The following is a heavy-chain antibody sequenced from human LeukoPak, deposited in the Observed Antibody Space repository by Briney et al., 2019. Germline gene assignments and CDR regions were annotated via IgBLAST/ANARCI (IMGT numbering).Heavy chain of an antibody. V-gene: IGHV1-69*05. D-gene: IGHD5-12*01. J-gene: IGHJ4*02. CDR2: IIPIFGTA. Sequence: SVKVSXKASGGTFSSYAISWMRQAPGQGLEWMGGIIPIFGTANYAQKFQGRVTITTDESTSTAYMELSSLRSEDTAVYYCACGYDYGYYFDYWGQGTLVTVSS. CDR3: ACGYDYGYYFDY. CDR1: GGTFSSYA.